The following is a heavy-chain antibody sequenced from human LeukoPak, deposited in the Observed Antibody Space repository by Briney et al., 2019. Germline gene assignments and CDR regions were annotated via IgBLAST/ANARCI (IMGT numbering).Heavy chain of an antibody. CDR1: GFPFTSYG. D-gene: IGHD5-12*01. CDR2: INADNGNT. J-gene: IGHJ4*02. CDR3: AAGRVYSGYGRGQYDY. Sequence: ASVKVSCKASGFPFTSYGISWVRQAPGQGLEWMGWINADNGNTNYAQKLQGRATLTTDTPTSTAYMELRSLRSDDTAVYYCAAGRVYSGYGRGQYDYWGQGTLVTVSS. V-gene: IGHV1-18*01.